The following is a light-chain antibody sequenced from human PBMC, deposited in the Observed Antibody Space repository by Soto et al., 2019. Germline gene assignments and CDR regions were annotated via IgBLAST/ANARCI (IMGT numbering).Light chain of an antibody. CDR1: QGISGF. J-gene: IGKJ1*01. CDR2: PAS. Sequence: DMQLTQSPSFLSSSVGDRVTMTCRASQGISGFLGWYQQKPGAAPKLLIYPASTLQSEVPSSFSGSGSGTTFTLTITSLQADDFATYYCLQYNGYYRTFGQGTKVDIK. V-gene: IGKV1-9*01. CDR3: LQYNGYYRT.